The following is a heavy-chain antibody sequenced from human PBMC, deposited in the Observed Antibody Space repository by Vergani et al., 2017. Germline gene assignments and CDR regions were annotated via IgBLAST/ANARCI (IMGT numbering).Heavy chain of an antibody. V-gene: IGHV3-53*02. D-gene: IGHD6-6*01. CDR1: GFTVSSNY. J-gene: IGHJ6*03. CDR2: IYSGGST. Sequence: EVQLVETGGGLIQPGGSLRLSCAASGFTVSSNYMSWVRQAPGKGLEWVSVIYSGGSTYYADSVKGRFTISRDNSKNTLYLQMNSLRAEDTAVYYCAILPDEYSSSNYYYYYMDVWGKGTTVTVSS. CDR3: AILPDEYSSSNYYYYYMDV.